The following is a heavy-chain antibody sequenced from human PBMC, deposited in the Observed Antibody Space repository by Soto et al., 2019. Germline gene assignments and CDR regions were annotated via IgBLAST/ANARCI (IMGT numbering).Heavy chain of an antibody. Sequence: PGESLKISFKVSGYSFTSYCIGLVRQMPGKGLGWMGISKRGDSDTRYSPSFKTQDIISADKSISTAYLKWNSLKASETAMYYCEKHTQIAPFRTAQKYKWFDPWGQGTMVTVSS. V-gene: IGHV5-51*01. CDR2: SKRGDSDT. D-gene: IGHD2-21*01. J-gene: IGHJ5*02. CDR1: GYSFTSYC. CDR3: EKHTQIAPFRTAQKYKWFDP.